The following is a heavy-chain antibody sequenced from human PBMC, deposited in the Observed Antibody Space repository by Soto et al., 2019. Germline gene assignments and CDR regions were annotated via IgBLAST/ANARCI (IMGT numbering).Heavy chain of an antibody. CDR3: ARDGGYYDSSGYVDY. CDR2: IYYSGST. D-gene: IGHD3-22*01. CDR1: GGSISSGGYY. Sequence: SETLSLTCSVSGGSISSGGYYWSWIRQHPGKGLEWIGYIYYSGSTYYNPSLKSRVTISVDTSKNQFSLKLSSVTAADTAVYYCARDGGYYDSSGYVDYWGQGTLVTVSS. V-gene: IGHV4-31*03. J-gene: IGHJ4*02.